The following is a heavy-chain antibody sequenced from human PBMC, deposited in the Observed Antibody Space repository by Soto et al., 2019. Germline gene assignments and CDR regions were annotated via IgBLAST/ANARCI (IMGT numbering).Heavy chain of an antibody. CDR3: ARDFRTPPRYYGMDV. Sequence: ASVKVSCKASGYTFTSYGISWVRQAPGQGLEWMGWISAYNGNTNYAQKLQGRVTMTTDTSTNTAYMELRSLRSDDTAVYYCARDFRTPPRYYGMDVWGQGTTVTVSS. V-gene: IGHV1-18*01. J-gene: IGHJ6*02. D-gene: IGHD2-2*01. CDR1: GYTFTSYG. CDR2: ISAYNGNT.